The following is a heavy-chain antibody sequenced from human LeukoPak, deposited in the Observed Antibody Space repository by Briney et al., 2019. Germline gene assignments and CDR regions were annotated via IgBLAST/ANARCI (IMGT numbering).Heavy chain of an antibody. J-gene: IGHJ4*02. D-gene: IGHD3-3*01. CDR2: ISGSGGST. CDR3: AKDGPDDFWTGYDY. V-gene: IGHV3-23*01. Sequence: GGSLRLSCAASGFTFSSYAMSWVRQAPGKGLEWVSAISGSGGSTYYADSVKGRFTISRDNSKNTLYLQMNSLRAEDTAVYYYAKDGPDDFWTGYDYWGQGTLVTVSS. CDR1: GFTFSSYA.